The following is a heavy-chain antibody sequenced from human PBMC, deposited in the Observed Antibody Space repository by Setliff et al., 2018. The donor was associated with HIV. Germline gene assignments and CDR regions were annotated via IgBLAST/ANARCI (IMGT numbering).Heavy chain of an antibody. CDR2: ISGSGDST. CDR3: TKDPWGEEFYFDY. Sequence: AGGSLRLSCAASGFTFRSYTMTWVRQTPGKGLEWVSTISGSGDSTYYADSVKGRFTISRDKSKNTLYLQMNSLRADDTAVYYCTKDPWGEEFYFDYWGQGTLVTVSS. D-gene: IGHD3-16*01. CDR1: GFTFRSYT. V-gene: IGHV3-23*01. J-gene: IGHJ4*02.